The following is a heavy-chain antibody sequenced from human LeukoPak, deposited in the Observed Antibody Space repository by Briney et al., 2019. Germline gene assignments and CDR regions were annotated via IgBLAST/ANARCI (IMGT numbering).Heavy chain of an antibody. J-gene: IGHJ3*02. CDR3: ARERYDYVWGSYRYDAFDI. CDR1: GFTFSSYE. V-gene: IGHV3-48*03. D-gene: IGHD3-16*02. CDR2: ISSSGSTI. Sequence: EGSLRLSCAASGFTFSSYEMNWVRQAPGKGLEWVSYISSSGSTIYYADSVKGRFTISRDNAKNSLYLQMNSLRAEDTAVYYCARERYDYVWGSYRYDAFDIWGQGTMVTVSS.